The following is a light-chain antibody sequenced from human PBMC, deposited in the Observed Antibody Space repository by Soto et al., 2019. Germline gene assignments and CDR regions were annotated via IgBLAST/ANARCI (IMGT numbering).Light chain of an antibody. CDR3: CSYAGSSTG. V-gene: IGLV2-23*02. CDR2: EVS. J-gene: IGLJ3*02. CDR1: SSDVGSYNL. Sequence: QSALTQPASVSGSPGQSITISCTGTSSDVGSYNLVSWYQQHPGKAPKLMIYEVSKRPSGVSNRFSGSKSGNTASLTISGLQAEDEAAYYCCSYAGSSTGFGGGTKLTVL.